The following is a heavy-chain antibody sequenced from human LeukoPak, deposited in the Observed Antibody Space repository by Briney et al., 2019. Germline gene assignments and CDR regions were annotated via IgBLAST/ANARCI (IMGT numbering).Heavy chain of an antibody. V-gene: IGHV3-23*01. D-gene: IGHD5-18*01. CDR1: GFTFSSYA. CDR2: ISGSGGST. J-gene: IGHJ4*02. Sequence: GGSLRLSCAASGFTFSSYAMHWVRQAPGKGLEWVSAISGSGGSTYYADSVKGRFTISRDNSKNTLYLQMNSLRAEDTAVYYCAKDRGWIQLWFGAFDYWGQGTLVTVSS. CDR3: AKDRGWIQLWFGAFDY.